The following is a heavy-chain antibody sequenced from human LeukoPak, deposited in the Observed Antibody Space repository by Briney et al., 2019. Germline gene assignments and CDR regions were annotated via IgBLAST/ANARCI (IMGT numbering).Heavy chain of an antibody. D-gene: IGHD5-18*01. CDR1: GYTFTSYG. Sequence: SVKVSCKASGYTFTSYGISWVRQAPGQGLEWMGGIIPIFGTANYAQKFQGRVTITADESTSTAYMELSSLRSEDTAVYYCASDRSGRGYSYGYGGFGYWGQGTLVTVSS. CDR3: ASDRSGRGYSYGYGGFGY. CDR2: IIPIFGTA. V-gene: IGHV1-69*13. J-gene: IGHJ4*02.